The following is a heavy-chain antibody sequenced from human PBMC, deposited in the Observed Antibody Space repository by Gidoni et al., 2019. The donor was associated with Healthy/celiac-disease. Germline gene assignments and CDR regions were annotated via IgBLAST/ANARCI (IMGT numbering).Heavy chain of an antibody. D-gene: IGHD6-13*01. CDR2: IWYDGSNK. CDR1: GFTFSSYG. J-gene: IGHJ6*02. CDR3: ARGEFLSGDSSSWYRIYYYGMDV. Sequence: QVQLVESGGGVVQPGRSLRLSCAASGFTFSSYGMHWVRQAPGKGLGCVAVIWYDGSNKYYADSVKGRFTISRDNSKNTLYLQMNSLRAEDTAVYYCARGEFLSGDSSSWYRIYYYGMDVWGQGTTVTVSS. V-gene: IGHV3-33*01.